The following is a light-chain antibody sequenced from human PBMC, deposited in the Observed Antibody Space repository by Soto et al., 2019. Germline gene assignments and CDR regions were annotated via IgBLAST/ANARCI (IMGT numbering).Light chain of an antibody. Sequence: DIQMTQSPSSLSASVGYRVTITCRSSQSISSYLNWYQQKPGKAPKLLIYDASNLETGVPSRFSGSGSGTDFTFTISSLQPEDFATYYCQQTYTTPEITFGQGTRLEIK. V-gene: IGKV1-39*01. CDR1: QSISSY. CDR3: QQTYTTPEIT. J-gene: IGKJ5*01. CDR2: DAS.